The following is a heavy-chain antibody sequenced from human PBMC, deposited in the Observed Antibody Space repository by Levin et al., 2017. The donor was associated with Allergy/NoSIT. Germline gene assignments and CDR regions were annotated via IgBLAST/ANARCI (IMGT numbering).Heavy chain of an antibody. CDR3: VRWDGMIQNWFDP. Sequence: SQTLSLPFSLSFSLFSLPLSSFPFLLPSPSLFLSLLGRTYYRSTWFNDYALSVKSRIMFNADTAKNQFSLHLNSVTPDDTAVYYCVRWDGMIQNWFDPWGQGTLVTVSS. CDR2: TYYRSTWFN. J-gene: IGHJ5*02. CDR1: FSLFSLPLSS. D-gene: IGHD3-16*01. V-gene: IGHV6-1*01.